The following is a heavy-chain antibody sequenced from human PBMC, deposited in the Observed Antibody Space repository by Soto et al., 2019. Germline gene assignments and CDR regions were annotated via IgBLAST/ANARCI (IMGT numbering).Heavy chain of an antibody. J-gene: IGHJ5*02. CDR1: GGTFASSHW. Sequence: TLSLTWGLSGGTFASSHWLSCVRHSPGGGLEWIGNVYHTGDTNFNPSLQSRVTISVDKSNNQFSLRLNSLTAADTAVYFCAREIVTAGGNNYFDPWGPGTMVTVSS. CDR3: AREIVTAGGNNYFDP. CDR2: VYHTGDT. D-gene: IGHD2-21*02. V-gene: IGHV4-4*01.